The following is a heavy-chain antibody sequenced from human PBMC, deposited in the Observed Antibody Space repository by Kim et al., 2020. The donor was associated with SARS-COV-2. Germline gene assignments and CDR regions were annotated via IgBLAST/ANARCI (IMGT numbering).Heavy chain of an antibody. CDR1: GGSISNYY. Sequence: SETLSLTCTASGGSISNYYWSWIRQPPGKGLEWIGYIYYSGSTNYNPSLKSQVTISVDTSKNQFSLKMRSVTAADTAVYYCARLKKQTDAFDIWGQGTLVTVSS. CDR3: ARLKKQTDAFDI. J-gene: IGHJ3*02. CDR2: IYYSGST. D-gene: IGHD6-13*01. V-gene: IGHV4-59*08.